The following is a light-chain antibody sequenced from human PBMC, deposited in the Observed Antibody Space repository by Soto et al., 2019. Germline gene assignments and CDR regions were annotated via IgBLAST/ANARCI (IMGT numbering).Light chain of an antibody. CDR2: DVS. V-gene: IGLV2-14*01. Sequence: QSALTQPASVSGSPGQSITVSCTGTSSDVGGYNYVSWYQQHPGKAPKLWIYDVSNRPSGVSNRFSGSKSGNTASLTISGLQAEDEADYYCSSYASSSPYVFGTGTKLTVL. CDR3: SSYASSSPYV. CDR1: SSDVGGYNY. J-gene: IGLJ1*01.